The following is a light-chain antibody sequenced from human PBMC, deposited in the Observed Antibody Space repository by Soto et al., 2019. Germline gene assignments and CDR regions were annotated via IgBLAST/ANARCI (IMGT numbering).Light chain of an antibody. V-gene: IGKV3-15*01. CDR3: QQYDKWFSIT. J-gene: IGKJ5*01. CDR2: DAS. Sequence: EIVVTQSPATLSVSPGERATLSCRASQSVGRNLVWYQQKAGQAPRPLIFDASTRAIGIPARFSGSGSGTDFTLTISRLEPEDFAVYYCQQYDKWFSITFGQGTLLEIK. CDR1: QSVGRN.